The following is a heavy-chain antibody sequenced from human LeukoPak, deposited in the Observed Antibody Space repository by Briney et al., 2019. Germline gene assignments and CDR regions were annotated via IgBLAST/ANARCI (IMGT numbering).Heavy chain of an antibody. D-gene: IGHD6-19*01. J-gene: IGHJ4*02. CDR3: ARYAYGSGPFDY. CDR1: GDSISSHY. Sequence: SETLSLTCTVSGDSISSHYWSWIRQPPGKGLEWIGYIYYSGSTNYNPSLKSRPTISVDTSKNQFSLQLNSVTAADTAVYYCARYAYGSGPFDYWGQGTLITVSS. CDR2: IYYSGST. V-gene: IGHV4-59*11.